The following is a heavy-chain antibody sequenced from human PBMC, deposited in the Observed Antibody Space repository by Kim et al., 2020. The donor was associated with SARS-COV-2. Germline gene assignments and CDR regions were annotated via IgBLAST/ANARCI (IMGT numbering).Heavy chain of an antibody. J-gene: IGHJ2*01. CDR1: GGSFSGYY. D-gene: IGHD5-18*01. CDR2: INHSGST. CDR3: ARGRGYSYGSYKVAQGWYFDL. V-gene: IGHV4-34*01. Sequence: SETLSLTCAVYGGSFSGYYWSWIRQPPGKGLEWIGEINHSGSTNYNPSLKSRVTISVDTSKNQFSLKLSSVTAADTAVYYCARGRGYSYGSYKVAQGWYFDLWGRGTLVTVSS.